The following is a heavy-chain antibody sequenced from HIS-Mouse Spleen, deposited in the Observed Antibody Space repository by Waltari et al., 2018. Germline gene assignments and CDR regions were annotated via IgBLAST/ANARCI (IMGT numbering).Heavy chain of an antibody. J-gene: IGHJ2*01. CDR2: IYYSGSI. CDR3: AREIPYSSSWYDWYFDL. V-gene: IGHV4-39*07. D-gene: IGHD6-13*01. Sequence: QLQLQESGPGLVKPSEPLSLTCTVSDGSISSSSYYWGWMRHPPGKGLEWIGSIYYSGSIYYNPTLKSRVTISVDTSKNQFSLKLSSVTAADTAVYYCAREIPYSSSWYDWYFDLWGRGTLVTVSS. CDR1: DGSISSSSYY.